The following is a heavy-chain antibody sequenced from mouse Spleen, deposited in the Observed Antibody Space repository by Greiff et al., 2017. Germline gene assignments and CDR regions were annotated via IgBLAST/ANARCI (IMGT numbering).Heavy chain of an antibody. CDR2: IWWDDDK. J-gene: IGHJ1*03. CDR3: ARPHYYGSSYVGYFDV. V-gene: IGHV8-8*01. Sequence: QVTLKVSGPGILQPSQTLSLTCSFSGFSLSTFGMGVGWIRQPSGKGLEWLAHIWWDDDKYYNPALKSRLTISKDTSKNQVFLKIANVDTADTATYYCARPHYYGSSYVGYFDVWGTGTTVTVSS. D-gene: IGHD1-1*01. CDR1: GFSLSTFGMG.